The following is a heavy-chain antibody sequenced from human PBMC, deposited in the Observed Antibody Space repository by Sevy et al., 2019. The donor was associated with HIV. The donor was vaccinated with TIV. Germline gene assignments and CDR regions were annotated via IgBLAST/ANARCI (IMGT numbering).Heavy chain of an antibody. Sequence: GGSLRLSCAASGFTFSSYSMNWVRQAPGKGLEWVSYISSSSTIYYADSVKGRFTISRDNAKNSLYLQMNSLRDEDTAVYYCARDQGRLGELWGLEYYYYGMDVWGQGTTVTVSS. CDR2: ISSSSTI. J-gene: IGHJ6*02. V-gene: IGHV3-48*02. CDR1: GFTFSSYS. D-gene: IGHD3-16*01. CDR3: ARDQGRLGELWGLEYYYYGMDV.